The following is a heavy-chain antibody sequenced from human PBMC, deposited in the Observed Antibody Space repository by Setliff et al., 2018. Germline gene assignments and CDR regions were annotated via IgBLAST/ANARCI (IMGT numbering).Heavy chain of an antibody. CDR1: GYFISSGYY. CDR3: ARRHCSGGSCYSLNYFDY. CDR2: IYHSGST. D-gene: IGHD2-15*01. Sequence: SETLFLTCAVSGYFISSGYYWGWIRQPPGKGLEWIGSIYHSGSTYYNPSLKSRVTISVDTSKKQFSLKLSSVTAADTAVYYCARRHCSGGSCYSLNYFDYWGQGTLVTVSS. V-gene: IGHV4-38-2*01. J-gene: IGHJ4*02.